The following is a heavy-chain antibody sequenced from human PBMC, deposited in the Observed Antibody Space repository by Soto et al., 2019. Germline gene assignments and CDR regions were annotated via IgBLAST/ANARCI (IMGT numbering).Heavy chain of an antibody. J-gene: IGHJ6*02. Sequence: QVQLVQSGAEVKKPGSSVKVSCKASGGTFSSYAISWVRQAPGQGLEWMGGIIPIFGTANYAQKFQGRVTITAAKSTSTAYMELSSLRSEDTAVYYCATPRRQLWLSPQDYYYGMDVWGQGTTVTVSS. CDR3: ATPRRQLWLSPQDYYYGMDV. CDR2: IIPIFGTA. CDR1: GGTFSSYA. V-gene: IGHV1-69*06. D-gene: IGHD5-18*01.